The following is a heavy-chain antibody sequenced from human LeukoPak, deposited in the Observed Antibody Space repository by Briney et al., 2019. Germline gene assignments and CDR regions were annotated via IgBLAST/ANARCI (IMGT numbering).Heavy chain of an antibody. CDR1: GGSFSGYY. CDR3: ARLQGITMNAFDI. D-gene: IGHD3-22*01. CDR2: INHSGST. J-gene: IGHJ3*02. V-gene: IGHV4-34*01. Sequence: PSEALSLTCAVYGGSFSGYYWSWIRQPPGKGLEWIGEINHSGSTNYNPSLKSRVTISVDKSKNQFSLKLRSVTAADTAVYYCARLQGITMNAFDIWGQGTMATVSS.